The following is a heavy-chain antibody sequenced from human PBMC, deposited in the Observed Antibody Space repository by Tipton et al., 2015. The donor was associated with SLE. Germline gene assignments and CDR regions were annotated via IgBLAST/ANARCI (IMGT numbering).Heavy chain of an antibody. CDR2: INHSGST. V-gene: IGHV4-34*09. CDR3: ARGWYSSSGGGYYFDY. Sequence: TLSLTCAVYGGSFSGYYWSWIRQPPGKGLEWIGEINHSGSTNYNPSLKSRVTISVDTSKNPFSLKLSSVTAADTAVYYCARGWYSSSGGGYYFDYWGQGTLVTVSS. J-gene: IGHJ4*02. D-gene: IGHD6-13*01. CDR1: GGSFSGYY.